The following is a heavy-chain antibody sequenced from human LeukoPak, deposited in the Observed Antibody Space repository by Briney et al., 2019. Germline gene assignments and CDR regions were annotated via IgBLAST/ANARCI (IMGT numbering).Heavy chain of an antibody. V-gene: IGHV4-34*01. CDR3: ARRPTGGYQLLYRDS. CDR2: INHSGST. CDR1: GGSFSGYY. D-gene: IGHD2-2*02. Sequence: PSETLSLTCAVYGGSFSGYYWSWIRQPPGKGLEWIGEINHSGSTNYNPSLKSRVTISVDTSKNQFSLKLSSVTAADTAVYYCARRPTGGYQLLYRDSWGQGTLVTVSS. J-gene: IGHJ4*02.